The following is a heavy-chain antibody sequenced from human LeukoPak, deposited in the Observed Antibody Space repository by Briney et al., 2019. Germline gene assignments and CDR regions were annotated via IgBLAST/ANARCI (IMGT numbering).Heavy chain of an antibody. J-gene: IGHJ4*02. Sequence: GGSLRLSCAASGFTFSSYGMHWVRQAPGKGLEWVAFIRYDGNNKYYVDSVKGRFTISRDNSKNTLYLQMNSLRAEDTAVYYCARVPRSITMIVVALPDYWGQGTLVTVSS. V-gene: IGHV3-30*02. CDR2: IRYDGNNK. CDR1: GFTFSSYG. CDR3: ARVPRSITMIVVALPDY. D-gene: IGHD3-22*01.